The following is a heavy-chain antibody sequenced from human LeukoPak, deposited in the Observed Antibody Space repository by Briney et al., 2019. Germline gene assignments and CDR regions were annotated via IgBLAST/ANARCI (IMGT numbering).Heavy chain of an antibody. CDR1: GGSFSGYY. Sequence: PSETLSLTCAVYGGSFSGYYWSWIRQPPGKGLEWIGEINHSGSTNYNPSLKSRVTISVDTSKNQFSLKLSSVTAADTAVYYCARVWDNYGSGSYYNVLYGMDVWGKGTTVTVSS. D-gene: IGHD3-10*01. CDR2: INHSGST. V-gene: IGHV4-34*01. CDR3: ARVWDNYGSGSYYNVLYGMDV. J-gene: IGHJ6*04.